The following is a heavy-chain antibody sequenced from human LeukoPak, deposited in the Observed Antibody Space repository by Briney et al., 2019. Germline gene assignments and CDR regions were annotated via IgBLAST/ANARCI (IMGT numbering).Heavy chain of an antibody. CDR2: IYYSGST. D-gene: IGHD3-16*01. V-gene: IGHV4-59*01. CDR1: GGSISSYY. J-gene: IGHJ5*02. Sequence: WETLSLTCTVSGGSISSYYWSWIRQPPGKGLEWIGYIYYSGSTNYNPSLKSRVTISVDTSKNQFSLKLSSVTAADTAVYYCARLGGKMPFDPWGQGTLVTVSS. CDR3: ARLGGKMPFDP.